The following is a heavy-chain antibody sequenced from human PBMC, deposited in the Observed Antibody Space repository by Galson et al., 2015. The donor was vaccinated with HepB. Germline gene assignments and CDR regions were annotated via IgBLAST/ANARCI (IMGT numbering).Heavy chain of an antibody. V-gene: IGHV3-23*01. J-gene: IGHJ1*01. Sequence: SLRLSCAASGFTFSSYAMSWVRQAPGKGLEWVSSISGSGGSTYYADSVKGRFTISRDDSKNTLYVQMNSLRAEDTAVYYCAKDPRLAVAGTKGYFQYWGQGALVTVSS. CDR1: GFTFSSYA. CDR2: ISGSGGST. D-gene: IGHD6-19*01. CDR3: AKDPRLAVAGTKGYFQY.